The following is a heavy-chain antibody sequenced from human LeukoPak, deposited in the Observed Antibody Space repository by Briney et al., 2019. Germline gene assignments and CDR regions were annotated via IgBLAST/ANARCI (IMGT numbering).Heavy chain of an antibody. CDR3: ARSKDYDYLCGSYPPDY. CDR1: GYTFTSYD. D-gene: IGHD3-16*02. V-gene: IGHV1-8*01. CDR2: MNPNSGNT. Sequence: GASVKVSCKASGYTFTSYDINWVRQATGQGLEWMGWMNPNSGNTGYAQKFQGRVTMTRNTSISTAYMELSSLRSDDTAVYYCARSKDYDYLCGSYPPDYWGQGTLVTVSS. J-gene: IGHJ4*02.